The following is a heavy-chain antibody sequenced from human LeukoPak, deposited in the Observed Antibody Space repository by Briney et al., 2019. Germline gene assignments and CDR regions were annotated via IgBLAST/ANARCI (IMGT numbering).Heavy chain of an antibody. V-gene: IGHV4-38-2*02. CDR3: ARDRRYNYGPFDT. CDR1: GHSISTGYY. Sequence: PSETLSLTCGVSGHSISTGYYWGWIRQSPGKGLEWIASMYHSGETYYNPSLKSRVTISVDTSRNQFTLELNSLTAADAAVYYCARDRRYNYGPFDTWGQGAMVIVSS. D-gene: IGHD3-10*01. CDR2: MYHSGET. J-gene: IGHJ3*02.